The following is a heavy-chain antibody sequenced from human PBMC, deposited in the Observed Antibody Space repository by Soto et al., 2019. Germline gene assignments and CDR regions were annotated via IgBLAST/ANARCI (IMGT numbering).Heavy chain of an antibody. Sequence: LSCAASAFTFSSYAMSWVRQAPGKGLEWVSTIGGSGGSTYYADSVKGRFTISRDNSKNTLYLQMNSLRAEDTATYYCAKLWFGELAPVDYWGQGTMVTVSS. D-gene: IGHD3-10*01. CDR2: IGGSGGST. J-gene: IGHJ4*02. CDR3: AKLWFGELAPVDY. CDR1: AFTFSSYA. V-gene: IGHV3-23*01.